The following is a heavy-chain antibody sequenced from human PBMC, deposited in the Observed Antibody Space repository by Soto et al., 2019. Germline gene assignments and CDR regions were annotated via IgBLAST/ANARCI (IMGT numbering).Heavy chain of an antibody. CDR1: GFTFSSYA. CDR3: AKVLGNDRYCSSTSCYRGFDY. J-gene: IGHJ4*02. Sequence: EVQLLESGGGLVQPGGSLRLSCAASGFTFSSYAMSWVRQAPGKGLEWVSAISGSGGSTYYADSVKGRFTISRDTSKNTLYLQMNSLRAEDTAVYYCAKVLGNDRYCSSTSCYRGFDYWGQGTLVTVSS. D-gene: IGHD2-2*01. CDR2: ISGSGGST. V-gene: IGHV3-23*01.